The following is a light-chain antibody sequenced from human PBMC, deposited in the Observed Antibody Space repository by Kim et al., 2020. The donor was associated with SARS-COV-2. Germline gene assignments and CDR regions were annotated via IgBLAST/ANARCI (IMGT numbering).Light chain of an antibody. CDR1: QSVNNY. V-gene: IGKV3-11*01. Sequence: SPGERATLSSRASQSVNNYLAWFQQKPGRAPRLLIYDASNRATGIPARFSGSGSGTDFTLTISSLEPEDVAVYYCQHRSNWPPWTFGQGTKVDIK. CDR3: QHRSNWPPWT. CDR2: DAS. J-gene: IGKJ1*01.